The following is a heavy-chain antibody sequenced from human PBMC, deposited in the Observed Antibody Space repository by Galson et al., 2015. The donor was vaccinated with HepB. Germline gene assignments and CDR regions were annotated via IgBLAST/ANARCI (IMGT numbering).Heavy chain of an antibody. Sequence: CAISGDSVSGNSVTWYWIRQSPSRGLEWLGRTYYRSKWYNDYAVSVKSRITINPDTSKNQFSLHLNSVTPEDTAVYYCARDQGQTGTLNWGQGTLVTVSS. D-gene: IGHD1-1*01. V-gene: IGHV6-1*01. J-gene: IGHJ4*02. CDR1: GDSVSGNSVT. CDR2: TYYRSKWYN. CDR3: ARDQGQTGTLN.